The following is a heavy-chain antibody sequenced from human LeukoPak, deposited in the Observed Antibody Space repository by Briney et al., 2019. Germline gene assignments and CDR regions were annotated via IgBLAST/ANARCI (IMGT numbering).Heavy chain of an antibody. J-gene: IGHJ4*02. D-gene: IGHD3-22*01. Sequence: GGTLRLSCAASGFTFSSYSMNWVRQAPGKGLEWVSSISSSSSYIYYADSVKGRFTISGDNAKNSLYLQMNSLRAEDTAVYYCARDISRVYDSSGWNFDYWGQGTLVTVSS. CDR2: ISSSSSYI. CDR3: ARDISRVYDSSGWNFDY. V-gene: IGHV3-21*01. CDR1: GFTFSSYS.